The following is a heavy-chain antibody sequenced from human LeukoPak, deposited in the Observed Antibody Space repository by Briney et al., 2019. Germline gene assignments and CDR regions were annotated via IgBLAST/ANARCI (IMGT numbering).Heavy chain of an antibody. J-gene: IGHJ6*03. CDR1: GFTVSSNY. CDR3: AKADIADYYYMDV. D-gene: IGHD6-13*01. CDR2: ISGSGGST. V-gene: IGHV3-23*01. Sequence: GGSLRLSCAASGFTVSSNYMSWVRQAPGKGLEWVSAISGSGGSTYYADSVKGRFTISRDNSKNTLYLQMNSLRAEDTAVYYCAKADIADYYYMDVWGKGTTVTVSS.